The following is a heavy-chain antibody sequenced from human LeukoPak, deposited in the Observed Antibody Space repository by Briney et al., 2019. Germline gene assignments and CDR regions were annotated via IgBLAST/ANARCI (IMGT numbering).Heavy chain of an antibody. D-gene: IGHD3-10*01. J-gene: IGHJ4*02. V-gene: IGHV3-9*01. CDR3: AKPLWFGELSSFDY. CDR1: GFTFDDYA. CDR2: ISWNSGSI. Sequence: PGGSLRLSCAASGFTFDDYAMHWVRQAPGKGLEWVSGISWNSGSIGYADSVKGRFTISRDNAKNSLYLQMNSLRAEDTAVYYCAKPLWFGELSSFDYWGQGTLVTVSS.